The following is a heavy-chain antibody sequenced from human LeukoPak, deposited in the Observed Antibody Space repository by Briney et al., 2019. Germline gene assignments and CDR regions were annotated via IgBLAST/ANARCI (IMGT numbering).Heavy chain of an antibody. J-gene: IGHJ4*02. D-gene: IGHD2-21*02. V-gene: IGHV3-30*18. Sequence: GRSLRLSCAASGFTFSSYGMRWVRQAPGKGLGWVAVISYDGSNKYDAESVKVRFTISRDNSKNTLYLKMNRLRDKDTAVCYCAKVLPHYCGGDCYSLDYWGQGALVTVSS. CDR2: ISYDGSNK. CDR3: AKVLPHYCGGDCYSLDY. CDR1: GFTFSSYG.